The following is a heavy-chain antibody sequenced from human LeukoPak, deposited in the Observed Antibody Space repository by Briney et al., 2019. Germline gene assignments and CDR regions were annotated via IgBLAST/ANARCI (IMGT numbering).Heavy chain of an antibody. CDR2: IGGSATTI. D-gene: IGHD7-27*01. J-gene: IGHJ4*02. Sequence: PGGSLRLSCAASGFTFSSYSMNWVRQAPGKGLEWVSYIGGSATTIHYADSVESRFTISRDNAKNSLYLQMNSLRDEDTAMYYCARDLHWAFDLWGQGSLVSVSS. V-gene: IGHV3-48*02. CDR1: GFTFSSYS. CDR3: ARDLHWAFDL.